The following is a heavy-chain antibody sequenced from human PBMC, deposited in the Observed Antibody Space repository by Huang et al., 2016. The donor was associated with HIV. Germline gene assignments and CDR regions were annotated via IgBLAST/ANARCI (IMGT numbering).Heavy chain of an antibody. Sequence: QVHLVQSGVDVKKPGASVKVSCKASDYTFTKYGVSWVRQAPGQGLEWMGWINTYNGNTNYAQKFQGRVTMTTDKSTNTAYMELESLRYDDTAVYYCARDRVPAVRYYYGMDVWGQGTTVTVTS. CDR2: INTYNGNT. V-gene: IGHV1-18*04. D-gene: IGHD3-16*02. CDR3: ARDRVPAVRYYYGMDV. J-gene: IGHJ6*02. CDR1: DYTFTKYG.